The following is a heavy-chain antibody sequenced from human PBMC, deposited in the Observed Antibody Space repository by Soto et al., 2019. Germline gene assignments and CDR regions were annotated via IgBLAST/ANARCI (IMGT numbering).Heavy chain of an antibody. CDR2: INSDGSDT. J-gene: IGHJ5*02. V-gene: IGHV3-74*01. CDR1: GCTFGGYW. Sequence: GRSRRLSSAALGCTFGGYWVHGVRQAPGKGLVWVSHINSDGSDTTYADSVKGRFTISRDNAKNMLYLQMNSLRAEDTAVYYCARGHGVATTMGWFDPWGQGT. D-gene: IGHD5-12*01. CDR3: ARGHGVATTMGWFDP.